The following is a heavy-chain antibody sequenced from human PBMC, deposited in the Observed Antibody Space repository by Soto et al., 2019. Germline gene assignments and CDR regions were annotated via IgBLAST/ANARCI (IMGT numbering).Heavy chain of an antibody. CDR1: GYTFTSYG. J-gene: IGHJ6*02. CDR2: ISAYNGNT. V-gene: IGHV1-18*01. CDR3: ARDRDSSGWYSYYYYGMDV. D-gene: IGHD6-19*01. Sequence: ASVKVSCKASGYTFTSYGISWVRQAPGQGLEWMGWISAYNGNTNYAQKLQGRVTMTTDTSTSTAYMELRSLRSDDTAVYYCARDRDSSGWYSYYYYGMDVWGQGTTVTVSS.